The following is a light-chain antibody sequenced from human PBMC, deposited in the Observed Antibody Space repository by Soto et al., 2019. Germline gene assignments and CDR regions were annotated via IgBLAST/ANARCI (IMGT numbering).Light chain of an antibody. Sequence: EIVLTQSPGTLSLSPGERATLPCRASQSVSNNYLAWYQQKPGQAPRLLIYGASNRATGIPDRFSGSGSGTDFTLTISRLEPEDFEVYYCQQYGSSGTFGQGTKVDIK. V-gene: IGKV3-20*01. J-gene: IGKJ1*01. CDR2: GAS. CDR1: QSVSNNY. CDR3: QQYGSSGT.